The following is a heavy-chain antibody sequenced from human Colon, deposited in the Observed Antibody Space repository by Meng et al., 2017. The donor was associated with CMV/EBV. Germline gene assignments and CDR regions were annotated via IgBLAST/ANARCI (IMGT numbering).Heavy chain of an antibody. CDR3: ARQDVWRNCLGDDCAPVPYYFDY. D-gene: IGHD2-21*02. CDR2: GEQSGST. J-gene: IGHJ4*02. Sequence: CYWAWVGQAGREGLECVGGGEQSGSTGCSPSLQRRVTIAVNTTKNQFSLNLNSVTAANTAVYYCARQDVWRNCLGDDCAPVPYYFDYWGQGSLVTVSS. CDR1: CY. V-gene: IGHV4-39*01.